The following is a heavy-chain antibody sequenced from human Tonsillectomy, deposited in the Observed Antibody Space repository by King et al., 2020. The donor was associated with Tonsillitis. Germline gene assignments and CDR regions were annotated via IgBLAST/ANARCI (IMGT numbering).Heavy chain of an antibody. CDR2: IYSGGST. CDR1: GFTVSISY. V-gene: IGHV3-53*01. CDR3: AREGGYGDYFDY. J-gene: IGHJ4*02. Sequence: VQLVESGGGLIQPGGSLRLSCAASGFTVSISYMNWVRQAPGKGLEWVSVIYSGGSTFHADSVKGRFTISRDNSKNTLYLQMNSLRAEDTAVYYCAREGGYGDYFDYWGQGTLVTVSS. D-gene: IGHD4-17*01.